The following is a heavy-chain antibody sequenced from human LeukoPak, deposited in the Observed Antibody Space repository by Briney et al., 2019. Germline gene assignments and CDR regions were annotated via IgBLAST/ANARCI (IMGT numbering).Heavy chain of an antibody. D-gene: IGHD5-18*01. V-gene: IGHV1-69*13. J-gene: IGHJ4*02. CDR2: IIPIFGTA. CDR3: ASGLLTAMVTFPLDY. Sequence: SVKVSCKASGGTFSSYAISWVRQAPGQGLEWMGGIIPIFGTANYAQKFQGRVTITADESTSTAYMELSSLRSEDTAVYYCASGLLTAMVTFPLDYWGQGTLVTVSS. CDR1: GGTFSSYA.